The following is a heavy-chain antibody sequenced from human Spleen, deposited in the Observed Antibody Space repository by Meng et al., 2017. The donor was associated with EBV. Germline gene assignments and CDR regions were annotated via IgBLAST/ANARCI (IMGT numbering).Heavy chain of an antibody. CDR2: IYHSGST. D-gene: IGHD6-13*01. CDR1: GGSFNGYY. V-gene: IGHV4-34*01. CDR3: ARGKTWRAAAGTFNY. J-gene: IGHJ4*02. Sequence: QVQLHHWVAGCLKPSEPLSLTVAVYGGSFNGYYCSWVRQSPPKGLEWIGEIYHSGSTNYNPSLKSRVTISIDKSKNQFSLKLNSVTAADTALYYCARGKTWRAAAGTFNYWGQGTLVTVSS.